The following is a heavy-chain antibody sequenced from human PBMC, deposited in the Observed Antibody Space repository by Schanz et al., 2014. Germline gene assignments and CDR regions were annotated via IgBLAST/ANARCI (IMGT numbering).Heavy chain of an antibody. CDR3: ARDNYYGSGSRAY. CDR1: GFTFSKYW. Sequence: EVQLVESGGGLVQPGGSLRLSCGGSGFTFSKYWMSWVRQAPGKGLEWVANIKQDGSEKYYVDAVKGRFTISRDNAKNSMYLHMKSLRGEDTAVYYCARDNYYGSGSRAYWGQGTLVTVSS. D-gene: IGHD3-10*01. CDR2: IKQDGSEK. J-gene: IGHJ4*02. V-gene: IGHV3-7*04.